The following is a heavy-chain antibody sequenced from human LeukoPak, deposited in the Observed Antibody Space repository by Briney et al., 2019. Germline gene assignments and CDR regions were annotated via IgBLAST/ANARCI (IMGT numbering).Heavy chain of an antibody. CDR2: IIPIFGTA. CDR3: ARARGGEATAFDY. V-gene: IGHV1-69*05. CDR1: GGTFSCYA. J-gene: IGHJ4*02. Sequence: SVKVSCKASGGTFSCYAISWVRQAPGQGLEWMGGIIPIFGTANYAQKVQGRVTITTDESTSTAYMELSSLRSEDTAVYYCARARGGEATAFDYWGQGTLVTVSS. D-gene: IGHD5-12*01.